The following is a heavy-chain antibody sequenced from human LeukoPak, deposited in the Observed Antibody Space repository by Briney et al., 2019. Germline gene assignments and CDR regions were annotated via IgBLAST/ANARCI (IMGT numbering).Heavy chain of an antibody. D-gene: IGHD3-22*01. CDR3: AKEYYDSSGGIMDV. V-gene: IGHV3-43*01. CDR1: GFTFDDYT. J-gene: IGHJ6*03. CDR2: ISWDGGST. Sequence: GGSLRLSCAASGFTFDDYTMHWVRQAPGKGPEWVSLISWDGGSTYYADSVKGRFTISRDNSKNSLYLQMNSLRTEDTALYYCAKEYYDSSGGIMDVWGKGTTVTVSS.